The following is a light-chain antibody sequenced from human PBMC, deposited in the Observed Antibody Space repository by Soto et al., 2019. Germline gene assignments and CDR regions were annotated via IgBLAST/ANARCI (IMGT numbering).Light chain of an antibody. CDR3: QQYNGAPFT. CDR1: QSVLYSSDNRNY. V-gene: IGKV4-1*01. CDR2: WAS. Sequence: DFVMTQSPDSLAVSLGERATINCKSSQSVLYSSDNRNYLAWYQQKPGQPPKLLIYWASTRESGVPDRFSGSGSGTDFTLTISSLQAEDVAVYDCQQYNGAPFTFGQGTKLEIK. J-gene: IGKJ2*01.